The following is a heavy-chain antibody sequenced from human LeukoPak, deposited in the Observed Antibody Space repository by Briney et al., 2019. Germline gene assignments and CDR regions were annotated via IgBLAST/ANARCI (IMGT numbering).Heavy chain of an antibody. D-gene: IGHD1-26*01. J-gene: IGHJ3*02. CDR2: INEDGGEE. V-gene: IGHV3-7*01. CDR3: ARTVELQANDAFDI. Sequence: GGSPRLSCVGSGFIFSAYWMAWVRQAPGKGPEWVANINEDGGEERYVDSVRGRFTISRDNTKNSLSLQMNSLGDEDTAVYYCARTVELQANDAFDIWGQGTMVTVSS. CDR1: GFIFSAYW.